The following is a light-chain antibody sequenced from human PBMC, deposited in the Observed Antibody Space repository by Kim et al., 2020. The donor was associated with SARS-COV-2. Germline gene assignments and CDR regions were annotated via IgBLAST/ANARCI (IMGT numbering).Light chain of an antibody. CDR3: CSYAGTYTWV. CDR1: GSDVGGYDY. V-gene: IGLV2-11*01. CDR2: DVS. J-gene: IGLJ3*02. Sequence: GQSVTISCTGAGSDVGGYDYVSWYQQNPGKAPQLMIYDVSKRPSGVPDRFSGSKSGNTASLTISGLQAEDEADYYCCSYAGTYTWVFGGGTKLTVL.